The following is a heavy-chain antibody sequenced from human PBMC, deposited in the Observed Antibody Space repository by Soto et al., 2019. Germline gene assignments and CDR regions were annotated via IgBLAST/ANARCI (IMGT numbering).Heavy chain of an antibody. D-gene: IGHD3-16*01. CDR2: IIPVFGTT. Sequence: QEQLVQSGPEMKQPGSSVKVSCKDSGGLFSSFAISWVRQAPGQGLEWLGGIIPVFGTTNYAEKFQDRVTMTADESTNTAYMELSGLRSGHTAIYYCARGGGPYVWFNEFWGQGTLVTVSS. J-gene: IGHJ4*02. CDR1: GGLFSSFA. CDR3: ARGGGPYVWFNEF. V-gene: IGHV1-69*01.